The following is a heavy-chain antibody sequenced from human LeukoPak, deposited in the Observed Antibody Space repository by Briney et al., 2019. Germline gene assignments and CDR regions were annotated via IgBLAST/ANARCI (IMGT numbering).Heavy chain of an antibody. CDR1: GFTFSSYA. Sequence: GGSLRLSCAASGFTFSSYAMHWVRQAPGKGLEWVAVISYDGSIKYYADSVKGRFTISRDSSKNTLYLQMSSVRAEDTAGYYCAREDGYYFDYWGQGTLVTVSS. CDR2: ISYDGSIK. D-gene: IGHD3-10*01. J-gene: IGHJ4*02. CDR3: AREDGYYFDY. V-gene: IGHV3-30*04.